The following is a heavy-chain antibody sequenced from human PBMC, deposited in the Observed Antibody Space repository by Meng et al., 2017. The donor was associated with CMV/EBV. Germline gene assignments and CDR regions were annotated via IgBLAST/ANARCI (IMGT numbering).Heavy chain of an antibody. CDR1: GFTFSSYA. J-gene: IGHJ4*02. CDR3: AKLRYYFDY. D-gene: IGHD4-17*01. Sequence: GESLKISCAASGFTFSSYAMSWVRQAPGKGLEWVSVIYSGGSSTYYADSVKGRFTISRDNSKNTLYLKMNSLRAEDTAVYYCAKLRYYFDYWGQGTLVTVSS. V-gene: IGHV3-23*03. CDR2: IYSGGSST.